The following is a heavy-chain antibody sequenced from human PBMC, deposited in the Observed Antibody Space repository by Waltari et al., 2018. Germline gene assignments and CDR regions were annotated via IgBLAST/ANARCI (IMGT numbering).Heavy chain of an antibody. V-gene: IGHV4-59*01. CDR3: AIDLDLAAAGTNYYFDY. Sequence: QVQLQESGPGLVKPSETLSLTCTVSGGSISSYSWSCIRPPPGQGLEWIGYIYYSGSTNYNPSLKSRVTISVDTSKTQFSLKLSSVTAADTAVYYCAIDLDLAAAGTNYYFDYWGQGTLVTVSS. J-gene: IGHJ4*02. CDR1: GGSISSYS. CDR2: IYYSGST. D-gene: IGHD6-13*01.